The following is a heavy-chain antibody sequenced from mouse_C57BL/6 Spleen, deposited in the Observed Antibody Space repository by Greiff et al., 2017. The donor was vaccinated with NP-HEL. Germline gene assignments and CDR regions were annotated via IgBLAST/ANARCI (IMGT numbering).Heavy chain of an antibody. V-gene: IGHV6-6*01. CDR3: TRTEDYDVSHFDY. D-gene: IGHD2-4*01. CDR1: GFTFSDAW. J-gene: IGHJ2*01. CDR2: IRNKANNHAT. Sequence: VKVEESGGGLVQPGGSMKLSCAASGFTFSDAWMDWVRQSPEKGLEWVAEIRNKANNHATYYAESVKGRFTISRDDSKSSVYLQMNSLRAEDTGIYYCTRTEDYDVSHFDYWGQGTTLTVSS.